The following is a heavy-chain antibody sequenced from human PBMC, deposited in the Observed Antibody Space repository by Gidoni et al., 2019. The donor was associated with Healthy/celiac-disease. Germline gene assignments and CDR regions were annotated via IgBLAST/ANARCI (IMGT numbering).Heavy chain of an antibody. CDR1: GYTLTELS. CDR2: FDPEDGET. J-gene: IGHJ6*02. Sequence: QVQLVQSGAEVKKPGASVKVSCKVSGYTLTELSMHWVRQAPGKGLEWMGGFDPEDGETIYAQKFQGRVTMTEDTSTDTAYMELSSLRSEDTAVYYCATDSPGSGSYYYYYYGMDVWGQGTTVTVSS. CDR3: ATDSPGSGSYYYYYYGMDV. V-gene: IGHV1-24*01. D-gene: IGHD3-10*01.